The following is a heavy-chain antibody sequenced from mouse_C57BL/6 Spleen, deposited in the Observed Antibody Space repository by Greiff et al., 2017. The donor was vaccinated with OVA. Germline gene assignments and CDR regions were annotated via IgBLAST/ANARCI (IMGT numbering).Heavy chain of an antibody. CDR1: GYTFTDYY. D-gene: IGHD2-3*01. J-gene: IGHJ3*01. CDR3: ARFYDGYWAWFAY. Sequence: VQLQQSGPELVKPGASVKISCKASGYTFTDYYMNWVKQSHGKSLEWIGDINPNNGGTSYNQKFKGKATLTVDKSSSTAYMELRSLTSEDSAVYYCARFYDGYWAWFAYWGQGTLVTVSA. CDR2: INPNNGGT. V-gene: IGHV1-26*01.